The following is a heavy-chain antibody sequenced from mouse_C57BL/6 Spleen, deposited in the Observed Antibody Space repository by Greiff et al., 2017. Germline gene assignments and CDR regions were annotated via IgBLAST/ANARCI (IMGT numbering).Heavy chain of an antibody. CDR3: AREDYSSSYGY. J-gene: IGHJ2*01. CDR1: GYTFTSYW. CDR2: IDPSDSYT. V-gene: IGHV1-59*01. Sequence: QVQLQQPGAELVRPGTSVKLSCKASGYTFTSYWMHWVKQRPGQGLEWIGVIDPSDSYTNYNQKFKGKATLTVDTSSSTAYMQLSSLTSEDSAVYSSAREDYSSSYGYWGQGATLTVSS. D-gene: IGHD1-1*01.